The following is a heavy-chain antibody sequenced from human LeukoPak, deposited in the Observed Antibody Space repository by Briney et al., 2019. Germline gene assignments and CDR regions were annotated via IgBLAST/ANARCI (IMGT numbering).Heavy chain of an antibody. J-gene: IGHJ5*02. Sequence: SETLSLTCTVSGGSISSYYWSWIRQPAGKGLEWIGRIYTSGSTNYNPSLKSRVTMSVDTSKNQFSLKLSSVTAADTAVYYCARGVAAAGTTLYNWFDPWGQGTLVTVSS. CDR2: IYTSGST. CDR1: GGSISSYY. V-gene: IGHV4-4*07. D-gene: IGHD6-13*01. CDR3: ARGVAAAGTTLYNWFDP.